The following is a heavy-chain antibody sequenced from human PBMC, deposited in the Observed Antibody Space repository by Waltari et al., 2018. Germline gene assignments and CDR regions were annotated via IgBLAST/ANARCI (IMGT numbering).Heavy chain of an antibody. D-gene: IGHD2-15*01. CDR3: ARGVVVAPNAFDI. CDR2: IYTSGST. V-gene: IGHV4-61*02. J-gene: IGHJ3*02. CDR1: GGSISSGRYY. Sequence: QVQLQESGPGLVQPSQTLSLPCTVSGGSISSGRYYWSWIRQPAGKGLEWIGRIYTSGSTNYNPSLKSRVTISVDTSKNQFSLKLSSVTAADTAVYYCARGVVVAPNAFDIWGQGTMVTVSS.